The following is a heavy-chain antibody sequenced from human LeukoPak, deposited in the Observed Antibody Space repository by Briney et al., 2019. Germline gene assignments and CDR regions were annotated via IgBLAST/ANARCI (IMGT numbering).Heavy chain of an antibody. Sequence: GGSLRLSCAASGFTFSSYVMTWVRQPPGKGLEWVSSLSGGGGVAYYADSVKGRFTISRDNSKNTLFLQMNSLRAEDTAVYYCAKDSRVVTDMPGDYWGQETVVPVFS. V-gene: IGHV3-23*01. D-gene: IGHD4-23*01. CDR3: AKDSRVVTDMPGDY. CDR1: GFTFSSYV. CDR2: LSGGGGVA. J-gene: IGHJ4*02.